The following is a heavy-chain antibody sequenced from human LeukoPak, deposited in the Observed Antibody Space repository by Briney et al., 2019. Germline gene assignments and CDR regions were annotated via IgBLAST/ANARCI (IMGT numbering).Heavy chain of an antibody. Sequence: GGSLRLSCAASGFTFSSYGMHWVRQAPGKGLEWVAVIWYDGSNKYYADSVKGRFTISRDNSKNTLYLQMNSLRAEDTAVYYCAREDSGWYYYYYGMDVWGQGTTVIVSS. J-gene: IGHJ6*02. V-gene: IGHV3-33*01. CDR2: IWYDGSNK. D-gene: IGHD6-19*01. CDR3: AREDSGWYYYYYGMDV. CDR1: GFTFSSYG.